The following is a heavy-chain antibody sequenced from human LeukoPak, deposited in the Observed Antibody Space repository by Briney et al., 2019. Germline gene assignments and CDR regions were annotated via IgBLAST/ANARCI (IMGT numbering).Heavy chain of an antibody. Sequence: ASVKVSCKASGYTFTSYYMHWVRQAPGQGLEWMGIINPSGGTTTYAQKFQVRVTMTRDSSTSTVYMELSSLRSEDTAVYYCARALAGEEVDYWGQGTLVTVSS. V-gene: IGHV1-46*01. CDR1: GYTFTSYY. CDR3: ARALAGEEVDY. CDR2: INPSGGTT. J-gene: IGHJ4*02. D-gene: IGHD6-19*01.